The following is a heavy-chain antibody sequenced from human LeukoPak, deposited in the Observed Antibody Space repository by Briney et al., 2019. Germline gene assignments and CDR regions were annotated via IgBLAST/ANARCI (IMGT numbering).Heavy chain of an antibody. J-gene: IGHJ4*02. CDR1: GFTFTTYA. D-gene: IGHD3-10*01. V-gene: IGHV3-23*01. Sequence: GGSLRLSCAASGFTFTTYAMSWVRQAPGKGLEWVSAISGSGGTTYYADSVKGRFTISRDNPKNTLYLHMNSLRADDTAVYYCAKGPVIRGLIPFDYWGQGTLVTVSS. CDR2: ISGSGGTT. CDR3: AKGPVIRGLIPFDY.